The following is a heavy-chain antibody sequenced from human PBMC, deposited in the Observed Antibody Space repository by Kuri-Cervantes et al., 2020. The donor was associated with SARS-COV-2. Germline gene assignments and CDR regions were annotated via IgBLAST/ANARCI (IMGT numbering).Heavy chain of an antibody. CDR2: ISGWTAST. Sequence: GGSLRLSCAASGFTFSNYAMTWVRQAPGKGLEWVSAISGWTASTYYADSVKGRFTISRDNSKNTLYLQMNSLRPEDTAVYYCARDRQCDFDFWGQGTLVTVSS. CDR3: ARDRQCDFDF. V-gene: IGHV3-23*01. CDR1: GFTFSNYA. J-gene: IGHJ4*02. D-gene: IGHD5/OR15-5a*01.